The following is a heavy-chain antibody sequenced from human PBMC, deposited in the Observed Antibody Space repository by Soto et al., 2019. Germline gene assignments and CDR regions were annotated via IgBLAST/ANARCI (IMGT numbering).Heavy chain of an antibody. CDR1: GYTFTSYG. D-gene: IGHD3-22*01. CDR2: ISAYNGNT. V-gene: IGHV1-18*01. J-gene: IGHJ4*02. CDR3: PRDLHNYYDNSGYEVPFDY. Sequence: QVQLVQSGAEVKKPGASVKVSCKASGYTFTSYGISWVRQAPGQGLEWMGWISAYNGNTNYAQKLQGRVTMTTDTSTSTAYMELRSLRSDDTAVYYCPRDLHNYYDNSGYEVPFDYWGQGTLVTVSS.